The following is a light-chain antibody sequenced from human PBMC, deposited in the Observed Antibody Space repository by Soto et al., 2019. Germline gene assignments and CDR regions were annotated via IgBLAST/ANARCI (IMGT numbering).Light chain of an antibody. J-gene: IGKJ5*01. CDR3: QQYGGSPIT. Sequence: EIVLTQSPGTLSLSPGVRATLSCRASQSVSSRLAWYQHKPGQAPRLLISGASSRATGIPDRFSGSGSGTDFTLTISRLEPEDFALYYCQQYGGSPITFGQGTRLEIK. V-gene: IGKV3-20*01. CDR1: QSVSSR. CDR2: GAS.